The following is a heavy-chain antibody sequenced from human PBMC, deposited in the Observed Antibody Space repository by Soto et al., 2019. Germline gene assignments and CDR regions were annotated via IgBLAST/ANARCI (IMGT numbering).Heavy chain of an antibody. CDR3: ARDPLGYNWNGEGAFDI. V-gene: IGHV1-69*04. CDR1: GGTFSSYT. Sequence: ASVKVSCKASGGTFSSYTISWVRQAPGQGLEWMGRIIPILGIANYAQKFQGRVTITADKSTSTAYMELSSLRSEDTAVYYCARDPLGYNWNGEGAFDIWGQGTLVTVSS. J-gene: IGHJ3*02. D-gene: IGHD1-1*01. CDR2: IIPILGIA.